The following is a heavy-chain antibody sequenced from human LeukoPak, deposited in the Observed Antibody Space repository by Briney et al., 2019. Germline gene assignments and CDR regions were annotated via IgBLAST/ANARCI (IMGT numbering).Heavy chain of an antibody. V-gene: IGHV3-21*01. CDR3: ARDDDEGFDY. CDR2: ISSSSSYI. J-gene: IGHJ4*02. Sequence: GGSLRLSCAASGFTVSSNYMSWVRQAPGKGLEWVSSISSSSSYIYYADSVKGRFTISRDNAKNSLYLQMNSLRAEDTAVYYCARDDDEGFDYWGQGTLVTVSS. CDR1: GFTVSSNY.